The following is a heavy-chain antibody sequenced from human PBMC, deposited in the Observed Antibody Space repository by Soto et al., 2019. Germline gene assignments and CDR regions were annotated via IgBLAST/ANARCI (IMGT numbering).Heavy chain of an antibody. CDR2: INHSGIT. Sequence: PSETLSLTCTVSGGSFSGYFWTWIRQPPGKGLEWLAEINHSGITNYNPSVESRVSMSVDTSKNQFSLRLYSVTAADTAVYYCAKNLPRTGRFDYWGQGTVVTVSS. CDR1: GGSFSGYF. V-gene: IGHV4-34*01. J-gene: IGHJ4*02. CDR3: AKNLPRTGRFDY.